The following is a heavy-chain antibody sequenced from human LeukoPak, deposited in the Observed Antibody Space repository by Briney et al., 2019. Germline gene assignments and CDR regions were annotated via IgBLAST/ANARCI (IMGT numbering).Heavy chain of an antibody. D-gene: IGHD2-15*01. CDR3: ARGPPPQYCSGGSCYAAY. CDR1: GYTFTSYD. V-gene: IGHV1-8*01. J-gene: IGHJ4*02. CDR2: MNPNSGNT. Sequence: GASVKVSCKASGYTFTSYDINWVRQAPGQGLEWMGWMNPNSGNTVYAQKFQGRVTMTRNTSISTAYMELSSLRSEDTAVYYCARGPPPQYCSGGSCYAAYWGQGTLVTVSS.